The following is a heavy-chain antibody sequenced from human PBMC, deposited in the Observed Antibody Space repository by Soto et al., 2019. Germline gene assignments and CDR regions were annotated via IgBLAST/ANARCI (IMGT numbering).Heavy chain of an antibody. J-gene: IGHJ6*02. CDR3: ARRPCSGGSCYSPYYYYGMDV. CDR2: IIPIFGTA. V-gene: IGHV1-69*01. Sequence: QVQLVQSGAEVKKPGSSVKVSCKASGGTFSSYAISWVRQAPGQGLEWMGGIIPIFGTANYAQKFQGRVTITADESTSTAYRGLSSLRSEDTAVYYCARRPCSGGSCYSPYYYYGMDVWGQGTTVTVSS. D-gene: IGHD2-15*01. CDR1: GGTFSSYA.